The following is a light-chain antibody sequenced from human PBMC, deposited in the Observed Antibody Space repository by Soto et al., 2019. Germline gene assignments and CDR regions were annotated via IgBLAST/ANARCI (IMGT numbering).Light chain of an antibody. CDR1: QSVSSSS. J-gene: IGKJ2*01. Sequence: EVVLTQSPGTLSLSPGERATLSCRASQSVSSSSLAWYQQKPGQAPRLLIYAASSRATGIPDRFSGSGSGTDFTLTISRLEPEDFAVYYCQQYYTTPYTFGQGTKLDI. CDR3: QQYYTTPYT. V-gene: IGKV3-20*01. CDR2: AAS.